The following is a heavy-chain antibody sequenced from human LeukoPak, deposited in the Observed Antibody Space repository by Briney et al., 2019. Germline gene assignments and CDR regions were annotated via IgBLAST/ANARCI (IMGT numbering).Heavy chain of an antibody. CDR1: GGSISGYY. J-gene: IGHJ4*02. Sequence: SETLSLTCTVSGGSISGYYWSWIRQPPGKRLEWIGYIYYSGSTSYNPSLSSRVTISVDTSKNQFSLKLTSVTAADTAVYYCARDDYGYTFDYWGQGTLVTVSS. D-gene: IGHD4/OR15-4a*01. CDR3: ARDDYGYTFDY. CDR2: IYYSGST. V-gene: IGHV4-59*01.